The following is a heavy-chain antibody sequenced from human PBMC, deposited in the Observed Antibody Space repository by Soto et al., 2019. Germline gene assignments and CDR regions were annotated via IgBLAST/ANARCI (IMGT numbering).Heavy chain of an antibody. CDR2: IYPGDSDT. CDR3: ARRDCSGGSCHDAFDI. CDR1: GYSFTSYW. D-gene: IGHD2-15*01. V-gene: IGHV5-51*01. Sequence: GESLKISCKGSGYSFTSYWIGWVRQMPGKGLEWMGIIYPGDSDTRYSPSFQGQVTISADKSISTAYLQWSSLKASDTAMYYCARRDCSGGSCHDAFDIWGQGTMVTVSS. J-gene: IGHJ3*02.